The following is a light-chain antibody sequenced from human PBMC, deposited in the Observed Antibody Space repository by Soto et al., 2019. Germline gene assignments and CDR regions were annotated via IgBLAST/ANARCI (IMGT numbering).Light chain of an antibody. Sequence: DIQMTQSPSTLSASVGDRVTITCRASQSISTRLAWYQQKPGKAPNLLIYDVSSLESGVPSRFSGGGSGTEFTLTISSLQPDDFATYYCQQYNSYPRTFGQGTKLEIK. CDR2: DVS. V-gene: IGKV1-5*01. CDR1: QSISTR. CDR3: QQYNSYPRT. J-gene: IGKJ2*01.